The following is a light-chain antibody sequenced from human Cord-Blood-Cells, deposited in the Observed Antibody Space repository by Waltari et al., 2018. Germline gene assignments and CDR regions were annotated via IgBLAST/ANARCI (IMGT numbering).Light chain of an antibody. Sequence: DIVMTQSPDSLAVSLGARATINCKSSQSILYSSKNKNYLAWYQQKPGQPPKLLIYWASTRESGVPDRFSGSGSGTDFTLTISSLQAEDVAVYYCQQYYSTPWTFGQGTKVESK. CDR3: QQYYSTPWT. CDR2: WAS. V-gene: IGKV4-1*01. J-gene: IGKJ1*01. CDR1: QSILYSSKNKNY.